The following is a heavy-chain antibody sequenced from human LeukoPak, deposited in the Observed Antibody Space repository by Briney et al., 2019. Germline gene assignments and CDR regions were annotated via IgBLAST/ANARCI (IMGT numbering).Heavy chain of an antibody. CDR2: ISGYNGNT. Sequence: ASVKVSCEASGYTFTNYGISWVRQAPGQGLEWMGWISGYNGNTNYAQKFQGRVSMTRDTSISTAYMELSRLTSDDTAIFFCARSAAGSSSWYYSLDYWGQGTPVTVSS. V-gene: IGHV1-18*01. D-gene: IGHD6-13*01. CDR1: GYTFTNYG. J-gene: IGHJ4*02. CDR3: ARSAAGSSSWYYSLDY.